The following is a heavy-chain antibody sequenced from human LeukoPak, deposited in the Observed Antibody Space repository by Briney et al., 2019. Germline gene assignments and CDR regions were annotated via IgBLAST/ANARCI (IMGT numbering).Heavy chain of an antibody. CDR3: ASGAAAGRLDY. V-gene: IGHV3-48*03. Sequence: GSLRLSCAASGFTFSSYEMNWVRQAPGKGLEWVSYISSSGSTIYYADSVKGRFTISRDNAKNSLHLQMNSLRAEDTAVYYCASGAAAGRLDYWGQGTLVTVSS. CDR1: GFTFSSYE. CDR2: ISSSGSTI. J-gene: IGHJ4*02. D-gene: IGHD6-13*01.